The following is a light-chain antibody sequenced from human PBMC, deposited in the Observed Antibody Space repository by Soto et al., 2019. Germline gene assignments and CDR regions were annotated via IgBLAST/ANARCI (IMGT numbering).Light chain of an antibody. Sequence: QSVLTQPASVSGSPGQSITISCTGTSSDVGGYNYVSWYQQHPGKAPKLMIYEVSNWPSGVSNRFSGSKSGNTASLTISGLQADDEADYHCSSYTSSSTPVVFGGGTKLTVL. V-gene: IGLV2-14*01. CDR3: SSYTSSSTPVV. CDR2: EVS. CDR1: SSDVGGYNY. J-gene: IGLJ2*01.